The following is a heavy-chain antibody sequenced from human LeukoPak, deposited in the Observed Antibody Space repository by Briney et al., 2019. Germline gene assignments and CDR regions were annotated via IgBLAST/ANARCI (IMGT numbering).Heavy chain of an antibody. CDR1: GGTFISYA. CDR3: ARTSYCGGDCLDY. V-gene: IGHV1-69*13. D-gene: IGHD2-21*02. Sequence: SVKVSCKASGGTFISYAISWVRQAPGQGLEWMGGIIPILGTANYAQKFQGRVTITADESTSTAYMELSSLRSEDTAVYYCARTSYCGGDCLDYWGQGTLVTVSS. J-gene: IGHJ4*02. CDR2: IIPILGTA.